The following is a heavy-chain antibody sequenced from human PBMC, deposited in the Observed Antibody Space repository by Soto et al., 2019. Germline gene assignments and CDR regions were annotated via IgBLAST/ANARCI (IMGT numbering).Heavy chain of an antibody. CDR2: ISYSGST. CDR3: ARRYGYSFDY. J-gene: IGHJ4*02. V-gene: IGHV4-59*08. Sequence: PSETLSLTCTVSGASISNYYWSWIRQPPGKGLEWIGYISYSGSTNYDPSLKSRVTISVDTSKNQFSLKLSSVTAADTAVYYCARRYGYSFDYWGQGTLVTV. CDR1: GASISNYY. D-gene: IGHD1-1*01.